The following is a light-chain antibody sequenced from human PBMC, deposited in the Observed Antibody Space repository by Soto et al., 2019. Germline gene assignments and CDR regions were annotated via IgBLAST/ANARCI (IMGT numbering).Light chain of an antibody. CDR1: QSISSW. V-gene: IGKV1-5*01. CDR3: QQYNSYSRT. J-gene: IGKJ1*01. CDR2: DAS. Sequence: DIQMTHSHSTLSASVGDIVTITCRASQSISSWLAWYQQKPGKAPKLLIYDASSLESGVPSRFSGSGSGTEFTLTISSLQPDDFATYYCQQYNSYSRTFGQGTKVDIK.